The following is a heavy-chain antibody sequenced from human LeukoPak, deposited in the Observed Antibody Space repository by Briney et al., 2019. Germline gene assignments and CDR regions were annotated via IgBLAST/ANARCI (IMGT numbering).Heavy chain of an antibody. CDR2: ISSSSSYI. J-gene: IGHJ4*02. Sequence: GGSLRLSCAASGFTFSSYSMNWVRQAPGKGLEWVSSISSSSSYIYYADSVKGRFTISRDNAKSSLYLQMHSLRDEDTAVYYCARRDGYKSHFDYWGQGTLVTVSS. D-gene: IGHD5-24*01. CDR1: GFTFSSYS. V-gene: IGHV3-21*01. CDR3: ARRDGYKSHFDY.